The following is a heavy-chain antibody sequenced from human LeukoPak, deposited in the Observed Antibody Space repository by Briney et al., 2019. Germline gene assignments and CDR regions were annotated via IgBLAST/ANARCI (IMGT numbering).Heavy chain of an antibody. V-gene: IGHV4-34*01. Sequence: SETLSLTCAVYGGSFSGYYWSWIRQPPGKGLEWIGEINHSGSTNYNPSLKSRVTISVDTSKNQFSLKLSSVTAADTAVYYCARGRGYSGYDGADYFDYWGQGTLVTVSS. CDR3: ARGRGYSGYDGADYFDY. CDR1: GGSFSGYY. J-gene: IGHJ4*02. CDR2: INHSGST. D-gene: IGHD5-12*01.